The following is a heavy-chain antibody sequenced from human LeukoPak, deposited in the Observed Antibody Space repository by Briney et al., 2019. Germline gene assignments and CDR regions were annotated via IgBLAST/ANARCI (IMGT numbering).Heavy chain of an antibody. CDR1: GLTFSSYG. CDR3: ARDRRDALYTTSRILWSELDDP. CDR2: IRYDGSNK. J-gene: IGHJ5*02. D-gene: IGHD2-2*01. Sequence: GGSLRLSCAASGLTFSSYGMHWVRQAPGKGLEWVAFIRYDGSNKYYADSVKGRFTISRDNSKNTLYLQMNSLRAEDTAVYYCARDRRDALYTTSRILWSELDDPWGQGTLVTVSS. V-gene: IGHV3-30*02.